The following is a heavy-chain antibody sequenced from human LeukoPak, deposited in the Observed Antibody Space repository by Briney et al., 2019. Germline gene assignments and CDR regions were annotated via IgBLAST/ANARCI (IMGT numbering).Heavy chain of an antibody. CDR1: GGSISSSSYY. CDR3: ARRSYDFWSGDPYNWFDP. CDR2: IYYSGST. Sequence: SETLSLTCTVTGGSISSSSYYWGWIRQPPGKGLEWIGSIYYSGSTYYNPSLKSRVTISVDTSKNQFSLKLSSVTAADTAVYYCARRSYDFWSGDPYNWFDPWGQGTRVTVSS. V-gene: IGHV4-39*01. J-gene: IGHJ5*02. D-gene: IGHD3-3*01.